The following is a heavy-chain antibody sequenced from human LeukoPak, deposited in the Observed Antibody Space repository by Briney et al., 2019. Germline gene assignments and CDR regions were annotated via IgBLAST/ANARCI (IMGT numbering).Heavy chain of an antibody. Sequence: PGGSLRLSCAAPGFTFTNYVMSSVCQAPGKGLEWVSGISDGGSGTYFADSVKGRFTISRDNSKNTLYLQMNSLRAEDTAVYYCGKPGSGAGSGRHYFDSWGQGTLVTVSS. CDR1: GFTFTNYV. CDR2: ISDGGSGT. CDR3: GKPGSGAGSGRHYFDS. J-gene: IGHJ4*02. D-gene: IGHD2-15*01. V-gene: IGHV3-23*01.